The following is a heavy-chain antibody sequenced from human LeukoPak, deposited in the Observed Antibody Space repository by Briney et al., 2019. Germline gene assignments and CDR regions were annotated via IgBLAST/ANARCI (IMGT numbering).Heavy chain of an antibody. CDR1: GGSISSGDYY. D-gene: IGHD3-3*01. CDR2: IYYSGST. V-gene: IGHV4-30-4*01. Sequence: PSQALSLTCTVSGGSISSGDYYWSWIRQPPGKGLEWIGYIYYSGSTYYNPSLKSRVTISVDTSKNQFSLKLSSVTAADTAVYYCARGITIFGVVVWGQGTLVTVSS. J-gene: IGHJ4*02. CDR3: ARGITIFGVVV.